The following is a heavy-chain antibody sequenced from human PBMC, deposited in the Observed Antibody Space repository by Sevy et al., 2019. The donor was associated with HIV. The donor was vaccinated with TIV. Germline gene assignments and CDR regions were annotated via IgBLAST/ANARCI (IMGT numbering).Heavy chain of an antibody. V-gene: IGHV4-39*01. CDR2: IRHGGYT. D-gene: IGHD2-8*01. J-gene: IGHJ4*01. CDR3: VAPNLTYTNGWYYFDY. Sequence: SETLSLTCIVSGASISNTAYYWGWIRQSPGKGLEWIASIRHGGYTFYNPSLKSRVTISADTSKNQFSLKLTSVSAADTSIYYCVAPNLTYTNGWYYFDYWGQGTVVTVSS. CDR1: GASISNTAYY.